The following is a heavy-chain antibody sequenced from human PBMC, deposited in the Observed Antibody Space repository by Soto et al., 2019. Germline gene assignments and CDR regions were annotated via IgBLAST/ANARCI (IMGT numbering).Heavy chain of an antibody. CDR1: GGSISSGGYY. V-gene: IGHV4-31*03. Sequence: SSETLSLTCTVSGGSISSGGYYWSWIRQHPGKGLEWIGYIYYSGSTYYNPSLKSRVTISVDTSKNQFSLKLRSVTAADTAVYYCARQRDGYNYRYFDYWGQGTLVTVSS. D-gene: IGHD5-12*01. J-gene: IGHJ4*02. CDR3: ARQRDGYNYRYFDY. CDR2: IYYSGST.